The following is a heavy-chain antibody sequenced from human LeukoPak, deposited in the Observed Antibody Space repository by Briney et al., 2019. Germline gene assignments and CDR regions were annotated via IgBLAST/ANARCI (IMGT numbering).Heavy chain of an antibody. CDR2: IYPGDSDT. V-gene: IGHV5-51*01. CDR3: ARGLYYYGSGSYNYFDY. Sequence: GESLKISRKGSGYSFTSYWIGWVRQMPGKGLEWMGIIYPGDSDTRYSPSFQGQVTTSADKSISTAYLQWSSLKASDTAMYYCARGLYYYGSGSYNYFDYWGQGTLVTVSS. CDR1: GYSFTSYW. D-gene: IGHD3-10*01. J-gene: IGHJ4*02.